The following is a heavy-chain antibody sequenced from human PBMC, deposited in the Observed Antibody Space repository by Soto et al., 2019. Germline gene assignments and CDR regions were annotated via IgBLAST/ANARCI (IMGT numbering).Heavy chain of an antibody. V-gene: IGHV3-53*01. CDR3: ARVKDGSSWYLDY. J-gene: IGHJ4*02. Sequence: GGSLRLSCAASGFTVSSNYMSWVRQAPGKGLEWVSVIYSGGSTYYADSVKGRFTISRDNSKNTLYLQMNSLRAEDTAVYYCARVKDGSSWYLDYWGQGTLVTVSS. CDR1: GFTVSSNY. CDR2: IYSGGST. D-gene: IGHD6-13*01.